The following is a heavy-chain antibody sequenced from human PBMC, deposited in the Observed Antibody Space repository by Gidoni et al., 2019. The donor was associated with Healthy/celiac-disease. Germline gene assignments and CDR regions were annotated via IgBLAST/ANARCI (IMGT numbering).Heavy chain of an antibody. CDR3: ARVVTATEDYDYVWGSYRYYYYYGMDV. D-gene: IGHD3-16*02. Sequence: QVQLVESGGGVVQPGRSLRLSCAASGFTFSSYAMHWVRQAPGKGLEWVAVISYDGSNKYYADSVKGRFTISRDNSKNTLYLQMNSLRAEDTAVYYCARVVTATEDYDYVWGSYRYYYYYGMDVWGQGTTVTVSS. CDR2: ISYDGSNK. J-gene: IGHJ6*02. V-gene: IGHV3-30*04. CDR1: GFTFSSYA.